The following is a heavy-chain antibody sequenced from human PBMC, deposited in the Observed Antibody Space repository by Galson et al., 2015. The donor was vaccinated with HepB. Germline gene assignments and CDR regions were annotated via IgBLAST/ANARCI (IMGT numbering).Heavy chain of an antibody. CDR1: GFTFSSYE. CDR2: ISSSGSTI. J-gene: IGHJ4*02. CDR3: ARETYGDYLLDY. D-gene: IGHD4-17*01. V-gene: IGHV3-48*03. Sequence: SLRLSCAASGFTFSSYEMNWVRQAPGKGLEWVSYISSSGSTIYYADSVKGRFTISRDNAKNSLYLQMNSLRAEGTAVYYCARETYGDYLLDYRGQGTLVTASS.